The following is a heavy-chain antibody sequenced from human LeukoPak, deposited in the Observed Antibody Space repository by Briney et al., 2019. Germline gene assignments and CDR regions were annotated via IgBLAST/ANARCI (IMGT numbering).Heavy chain of an antibody. CDR1: GGSISSYY. D-gene: IGHD3-10*01. V-gene: IGHV4-59*01. CDR3: ARDHFGSLDS. Sequence: SETLSLTCTVSGGSISSYYWSWIRQPPGKGLEWIGYDYCGGNTNYDPSLKRRVTISVDTSKNQFSLTLTSVTAADTAVYFCARDHFGSLDSWGQGILVTVSS. CDR2: DYCGGNT. J-gene: IGHJ4*02.